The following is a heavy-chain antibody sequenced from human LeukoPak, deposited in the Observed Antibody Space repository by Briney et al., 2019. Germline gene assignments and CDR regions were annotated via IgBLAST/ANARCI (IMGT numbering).Heavy chain of an antibody. CDR3: AKGGYYGSSGYVDY. Sequence: ASVKVSCKASGYTFTGYYKHWVRQAPGQGLEWMGWINPNSGGTKYAQKFQGRVTMTRDTSISTAYMELSRLRSDDTAVYYCAKGGYYGSSGYVDYWGQGTLVTVSS. D-gene: IGHD3-22*01. J-gene: IGHJ4*02. V-gene: IGHV1-2*02. CDR2: INPNSGGT. CDR1: GYTFTGYY.